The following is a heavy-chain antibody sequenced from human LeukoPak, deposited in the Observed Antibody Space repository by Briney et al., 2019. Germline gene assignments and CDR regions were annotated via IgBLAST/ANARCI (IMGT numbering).Heavy chain of an antibody. J-gene: IGHJ5*02. CDR1: GYSISSGYY. CDR3: ARHPYSNYWFDP. CDR2: IYHSGST. V-gene: IGHV4-38-2*01. D-gene: IGHD4-11*01. Sequence: SETLSLTCAVSGYSISSGYYWGWIRQPQGKVLEWIGSIYHSGSTYYNPSLKSRVTISVDTSKNQFSLKLSSLTAADTAVYYCARHPYSNYWFDPWGQGTLVTVSS.